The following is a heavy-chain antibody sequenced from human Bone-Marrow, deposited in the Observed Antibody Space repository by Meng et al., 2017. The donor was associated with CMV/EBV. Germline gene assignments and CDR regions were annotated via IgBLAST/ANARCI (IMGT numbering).Heavy chain of an antibody. J-gene: IGHJ6*01. CDR1: GASVSDNRAA. D-gene: IGHD3-10*02. CDR2: TYYKSKWYS. Sequence: SETLSLTCAISGASVSDNRAAWTWIRQSPSRGLEWLGRTYYKSKWYSDYAVSVKSRITINPDTSKNQFSLHLKSVTPEDTAVYYCARVLYSVITHYYYGMGVWGQGATVTVSS. V-gene: IGHV6-1*01. CDR3: ARVLYSVITHYYYGMGV.